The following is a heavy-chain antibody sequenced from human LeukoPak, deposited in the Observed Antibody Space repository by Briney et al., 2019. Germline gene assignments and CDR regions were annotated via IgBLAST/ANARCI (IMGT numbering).Heavy chain of an antibody. D-gene: IGHD5-12*01. V-gene: IGHV6-1*01. CDR2: TYYMSKWYN. CDR3: ARIRGSYFDF. J-gene: IGHJ4*02. Sequence: SQTLSLTCAISGDSVSSNSAPWNWIRQSPSRGLEWLGRTYYMSKWYNDYAVSVKSRLTINADTSKNQFSLQLNSVTPEDTAVYYCARIRGSYFDFWGQGTLVTVSS. CDR1: GDSVSSNSAP.